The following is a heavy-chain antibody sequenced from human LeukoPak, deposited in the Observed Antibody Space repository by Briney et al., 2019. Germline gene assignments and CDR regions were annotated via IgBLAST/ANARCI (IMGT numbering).Heavy chain of an antibody. J-gene: IGHJ4*02. D-gene: IGHD3-3*01. Sequence: ASVKVSCKASGYTFTSYYMHWVRQAPGQGLEWMGIINPSGGSTSYAQKFQGRVTMTRDTSTSTVYMELSSLRSEDTAVYYCARGLQRITIFGVVKNGDYWGQGTLVTVSS. CDR3: ARGLQRITIFGVVKNGDY. CDR1: GYTFTSYY. V-gene: IGHV1-46*01. CDR2: INPSGGST.